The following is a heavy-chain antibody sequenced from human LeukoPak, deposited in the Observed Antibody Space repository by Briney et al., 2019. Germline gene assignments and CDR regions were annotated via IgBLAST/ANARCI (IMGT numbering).Heavy chain of an antibody. Sequence: PSETLSLTCTVSGGSISSSSYYWGWIRQPPGKGLEWIGSIYYSGSTYYNPSLKSRVTISVDTSKNQFSLKLSPVTAADTAVYYCAREFYGDYAGEVDYWGQGTLVTVSS. CDR2: IYYSGST. J-gene: IGHJ4*02. CDR3: AREFYGDYAGEVDY. V-gene: IGHV4-39*02. D-gene: IGHD4-17*01. CDR1: GGSISSSSYY.